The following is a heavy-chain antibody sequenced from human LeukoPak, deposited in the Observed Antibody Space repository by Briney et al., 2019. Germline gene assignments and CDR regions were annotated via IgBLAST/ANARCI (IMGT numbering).Heavy chain of an antibody. J-gene: IGHJ5*02. Sequence: SVKVSCKASGGTFSSYAISWVRQAPGQGLEWMGGIIPIFGTANYAQKFQGRVTITADESTSTAYMELSSLRSEDTAVYYCATDFFGIAARPSDLWGQGTLVTVSS. V-gene: IGHV1-69*01. D-gene: IGHD6-6*01. CDR2: IIPIFGTA. CDR3: ATDFFGIAARPSDL. CDR1: GGTFSSYA.